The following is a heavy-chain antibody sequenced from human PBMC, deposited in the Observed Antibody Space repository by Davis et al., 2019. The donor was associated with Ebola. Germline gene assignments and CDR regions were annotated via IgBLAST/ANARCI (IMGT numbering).Heavy chain of an antibody. CDR1: GFTFSGSA. Sequence: GESLKISCAASGFTFSGSAMHWVRQASGKGLEWDGRIRSKANSYATAYAASVKGRFTISRDDSKNTAYLQMNSLKTEDTAVYYCTSTSDRIDYWGQGTLVTVSS. CDR3: TSTSDRIDY. V-gene: IGHV3-73*01. J-gene: IGHJ4*02. CDR2: IRSKANSYAT.